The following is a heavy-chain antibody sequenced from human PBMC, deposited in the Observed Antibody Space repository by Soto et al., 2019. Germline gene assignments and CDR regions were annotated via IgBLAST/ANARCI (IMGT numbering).Heavy chain of an antibody. CDR3: AREAFGVHASWFDP. CDR2: ISAYNGNT. J-gene: IGHJ5*02. D-gene: IGHD2-2*01. V-gene: IGHV1-18*01. CDR1: GYIFTTYS. Sequence: QVQLVQSGTEVKKSGASVKVSCKASGYIFTTYSIAWVRQAPGQGLEWMGWISAYNGNTNYAQKFQGRVTMTTDTSTNTAYMELRSLRSDDTAVYFCAREAFGVHASWFDPGGQGTLVTVSS.